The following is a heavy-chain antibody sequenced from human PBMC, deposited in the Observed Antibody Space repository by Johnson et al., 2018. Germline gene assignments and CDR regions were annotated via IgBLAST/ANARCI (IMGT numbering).Heavy chain of an antibody. D-gene: IGHD3-3*01. Sequence: QVQLVESGAEVKKPGASVKLSCKASGYTFTSYYMHWVRQAPGQGLEWMGIINPTGGSTTYDQKFQGRVTGTRDTSTSTVYIELSSLRSEDTAVYYCAGALIVTASQITIFGVVMRDDAFDIWGQGTMVTVSS. CDR1: GYTFTSYY. CDR3: AGALIVTASQITIFGVVMRDDAFDI. V-gene: IGHV1-46*01. J-gene: IGHJ3*02. CDR2: INPTGGST.